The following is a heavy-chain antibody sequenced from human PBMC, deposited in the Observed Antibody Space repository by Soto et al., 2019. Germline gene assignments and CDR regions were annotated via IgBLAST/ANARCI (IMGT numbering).Heavy chain of an antibody. D-gene: IGHD3-9*01. CDR2: ISAYNGNT. CDR1: GYTFASYG. V-gene: IGHV1-18*01. CDR3: ARYIYFYWSIYYRYYHAV. J-gene: IGHJ6*04. Sequence: GASVKVSCQDSGYTFASYGIRWVRQASGQGLEWMGWISAYNGNTNYAQKLQGRVTMTTDTSTSTAYMELRSLRSDDTAVYYCARYIYFYWSIYYRYYHAVWSKGTTVTVSA.